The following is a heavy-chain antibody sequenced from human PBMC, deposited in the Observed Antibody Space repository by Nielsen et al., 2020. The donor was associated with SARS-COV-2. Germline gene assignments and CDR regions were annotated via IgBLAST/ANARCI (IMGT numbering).Heavy chain of an antibody. D-gene: IGHD5-24*01. CDR1: GFTFSSYA. V-gene: IGHV3-30-3*01. J-gene: IGHJ4*02. CDR2: ISYDGSNK. CDR3: AKDILLVEMATIFDY. Sequence: GESLKISCAASGFTFSSYAMHWVRQAPGKGLEWVAVISYDGSNKYYADSVKGRFTISRDNSKNTLYLQMNSLRAEDTAVYYCAKDILLVEMATIFDYWGQGTLVTVSS.